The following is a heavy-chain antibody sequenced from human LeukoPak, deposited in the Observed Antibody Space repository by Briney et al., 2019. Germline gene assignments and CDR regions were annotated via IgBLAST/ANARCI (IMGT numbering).Heavy chain of an antibody. CDR2: ISSSSSYI. CDR1: GFTFSRYT. J-gene: IGHJ4*02. V-gene: IGHV3-21*01. D-gene: IGHD3-3*01. Sequence: GGSLRLSCAASGFTFSRYTMNWVRQAPGKGLEWVSSISSSSSYIYYADSVKGRFTISRDNAKNSLYLQMNSLRAEDTAVYYCARDVPRLRFLEWWGQGTLVTVSS. CDR3: ARDVPRLRFLEW.